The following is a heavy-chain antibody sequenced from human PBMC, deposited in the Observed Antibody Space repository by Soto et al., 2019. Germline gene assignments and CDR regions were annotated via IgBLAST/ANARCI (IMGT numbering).Heavy chain of an antibody. CDR2: INHSGST. Sequence: QVQLQQWGAGLLKPSETLSLTCAVSGGSFSGSYWSWIRQPPGKGLEWLGEINHSGSTNYNPSLKRRDTMSIDTSRNQFSLRLSSVTAADTAVYYCASIRGYSYGNLHPRCAFEVWGQGTMVTVSS. V-gene: IGHV4-34*01. D-gene: IGHD5-18*01. CDR3: ASIRGYSYGNLHPRCAFEV. CDR1: GGSFSGSY. J-gene: IGHJ3*01.